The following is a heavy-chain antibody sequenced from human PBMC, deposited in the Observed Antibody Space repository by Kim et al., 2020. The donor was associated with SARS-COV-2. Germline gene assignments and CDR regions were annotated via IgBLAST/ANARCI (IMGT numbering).Heavy chain of an antibody. Sequence: GGSLRLSCIVSGFIFGDYSMSWFRQAPGEGLEWVGFIRSKTYGGTTEYAASVKGRFSISRDDSKSIAYLQMNSLKTEDTAVYYCTRVGSCSTKSCYSDCLGQGTLVTVSS. CDR3: TRVGSCSTKSCYSDC. CDR1: GFIFGDYS. CDR2: IRSKTYGGTT. D-gene: IGHD2-2*01. V-gene: IGHV3-49*03. J-gene: IGHJ4*02.